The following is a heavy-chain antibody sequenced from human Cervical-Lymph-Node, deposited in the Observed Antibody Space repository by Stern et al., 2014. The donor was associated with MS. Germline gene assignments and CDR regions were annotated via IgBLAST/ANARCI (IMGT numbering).Heavy chain of an antibody. CDR2: FYYSGST. J-gene: IGHJ4*02. CDR1: GGSISNYY. CDR3: ARVRGRAAAGLDY. D-gene: IGHD6-13*01. V-gene: IGHV4-59*01. Sequence: VQLVESGPGLVKPSETLSLTCTVSGGSISNYYWSWIRQPPGKGLECIGYFYYSGSTNYNPSLESRVTISVDTSKNQFSLKLSSVTAADTAVYYCARVRGRAAAGLDYWGQGTLVTVSS.